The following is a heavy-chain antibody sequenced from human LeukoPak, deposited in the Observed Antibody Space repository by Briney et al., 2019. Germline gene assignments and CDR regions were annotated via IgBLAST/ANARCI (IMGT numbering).Heavy chain of an antibody. CDR2: IYYSGST. CDR1: GGSISSSSYY. CDR3: ARGLGRSGYYSRFDY. D-gene: IGHD3-22*01. V-gene: IGHV4-39*07. Sequence: SETLFLTCTVSGGSISSSSYYWGWIRQPPGKGLEWIGSIYYSGSTYYNPSLKSRVTISVDTSKNQFSLKLSSVTAADTAVYYCARGLGRSGYYSRFDYWGQGTLVTVSS. J-gene: IGHJ4*02.